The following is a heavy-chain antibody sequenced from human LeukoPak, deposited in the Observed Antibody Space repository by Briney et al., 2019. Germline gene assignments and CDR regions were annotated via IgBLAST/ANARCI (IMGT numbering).Heavy chain of an antibody. V-gene: IGHV5-51*01. D-gene: IGHD2-2*01. J-gene: IGHJ4*02. CDR2: IYPGDSDT. CDR1: GYSFTSYW. Sequence: EXXKISCKGSGYSFTSYWIGWVRQMPGKGLEWMGIIYPGDSDTRYSPSFQGQVTISADKSISTAYLQWSSLKASDTAMYYCARSRYRTDFDYWGQGTLVTVSS. CDR3: ARSRYRTDFDY.